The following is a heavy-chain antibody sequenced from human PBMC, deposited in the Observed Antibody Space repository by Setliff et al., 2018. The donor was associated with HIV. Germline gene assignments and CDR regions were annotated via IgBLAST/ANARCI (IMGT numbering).Heavy chain of an antibody. CDR3: ARDRSGPYYYFDY. CDR2: IWYDGSNK. CDR1: GFTFSNYG. V-gene: IGHV3-33*01. D-gene: IGHD3-10*01. J-gene: IGHJ4*02. Sequence: GGSLRLSCAASGFTFSNYGMHWVRQAPGKGLEWVAIIWYDGSNKYYADSVKGRFTISRDNSKNTLYLQMNTLRAEDTAVYYCARDRSGPYYYFDYWGQGTLVTVSS.